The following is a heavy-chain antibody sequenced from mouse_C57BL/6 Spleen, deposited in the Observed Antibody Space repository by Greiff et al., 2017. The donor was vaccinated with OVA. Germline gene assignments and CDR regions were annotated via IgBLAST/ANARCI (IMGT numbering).Heavy chain of an antibody. CDR3: TRLGSRGAWFAY. V-gene: IGHV1-15*01. CDR2: IDPETGGT. J-gene: IGHJ3*01. CDR1: GYTFTDYE. D-gene: IGHD1-1*01. Sequence: VQGVESGAELVRPGASVTLSCKASGYTFTDYEMHWVKQTPVHGLEWIGAIDPETGGTAYNQKFKGKAILTADKSSSTAYMELRSLTSEDSAVYYCTRLGSRGAWFAYWGQGTLVTVSA.